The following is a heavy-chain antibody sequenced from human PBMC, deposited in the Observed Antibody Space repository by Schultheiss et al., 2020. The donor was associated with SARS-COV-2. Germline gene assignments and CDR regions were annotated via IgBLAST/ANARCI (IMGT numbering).Heavy chain of an antibody. CDR3: ARDIHYYYYGMDV. Sequence: SQTLSLTCTVSGGSISSGGYYWSWIRQPPGKGLEWIGYIYYSGSTYYNPSLKSRVTISVDTSKNQFSLKLSSVTAADTAVYYCARDIHYYYYGMDVWGQGTTVTVSS. CDR2: IYYSGST. CDR1: GGSISSGGYY. V-gene: IGHV4-30-4*08. J-gene: IGHJ6*02.